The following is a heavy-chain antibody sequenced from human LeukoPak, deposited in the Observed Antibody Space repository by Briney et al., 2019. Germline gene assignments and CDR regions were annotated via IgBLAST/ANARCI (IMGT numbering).Heavy chain of an antibody. Sequence: PGGSLRLSCAASGFTFSSYSMNWVRQAPGKGLEWVSSISSRSSYIYYADSVKGRFTISRDNAKNSVYLQMNSLRAEDTAVYYCAGESEIAAAGLFDPWGQGTLVTVSS. CDR2: ISSRSSYI. CDR3: AGESEIAAAGLFDP. V-gene: IGHV3-21*04. CDR1: GFTFSSYS. J-gene: IGHJ5*02. D-gene: IGHD6-13*01.